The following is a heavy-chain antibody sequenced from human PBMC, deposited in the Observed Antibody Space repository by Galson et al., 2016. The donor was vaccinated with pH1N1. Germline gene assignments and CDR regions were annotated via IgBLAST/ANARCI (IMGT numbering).Heavy chain of an antibody. D-gene: IGHD1/OR15-1a*01. Sequence: QSGAALKKSGDSLKLSWQGSGYSFKSYWIARVRQMPEKVLVRKTIINPGDSATRYRPAFLGELIMSADKSSSTAFLQWRSLNAADTDVYYCARRGNNGTDFWGQGTLVTVSS. J-gene: IGHJ4*02. CDR1: GYSFKSYW. CDR3: ARRGNNGTDF. CDR2: INPGDSAT. V-gene: IGHV5-51*01.